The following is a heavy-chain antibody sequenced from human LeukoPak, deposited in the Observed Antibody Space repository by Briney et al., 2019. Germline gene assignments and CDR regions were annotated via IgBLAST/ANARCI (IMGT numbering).Heavy chain of an antibody. CDR2: ISYDGSDT. J-gene: IGHJ4*02. D-gene: IGHD6-19*01. Sequence: GGSLRLSCAASGFSFGSCGMHWVRQAPGKGLEWVAVISYDGSDTYYANSLKGRFTISRDNSKNTVFLQMNSLRAEDTAVYYCAKRRYSSVSIDYWGQGTLVTVSS. CDR1: GFSFGSCG. CDR3: AKRRYSSVSIDY. V-gene: IGHV3-30*18.